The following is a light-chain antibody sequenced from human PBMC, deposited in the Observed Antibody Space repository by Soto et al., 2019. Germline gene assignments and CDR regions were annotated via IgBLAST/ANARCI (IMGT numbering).Light chain of an antibody. CDR2: EVS. CDR3: SSFTITTPVA. Sequence: QSVLTQPASVSGSPGQSITISCTGTSSDVVFYNYVSWYQQHPGKAPKLILYEVSNRPSGVSNRFSGSKSGSTASLTISGLQAEDEANYYCSSFTITTPVAFGGGTQLTVL. V-gene: IGLV2-14*01. J-gene: IGLJ2*01. CDR1: SSDVVFYNY.